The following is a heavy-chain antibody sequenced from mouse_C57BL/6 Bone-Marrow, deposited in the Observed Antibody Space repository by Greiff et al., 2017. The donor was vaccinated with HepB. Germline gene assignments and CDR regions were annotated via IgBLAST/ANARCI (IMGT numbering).Heavy chain of an antibody. Sequence: VQLQQSGAELARPGASVKLSCKASGYTFTSYGISWVKQRTGQGLEWIGEIYPRSGNTYYNEKFKGKATLTADKSSSTAYMELRSLTSEDSAVYFCARRYDYDGDWGQGTTLTVSS. CDR2: IYPRSGNT. CDR1: GYTFTSYG. CDR3: ARRYDYDGD. D-gene: IGHD2-4*01. J-gene: IGHJ2*01. V-gene: IGHV1-81*01.